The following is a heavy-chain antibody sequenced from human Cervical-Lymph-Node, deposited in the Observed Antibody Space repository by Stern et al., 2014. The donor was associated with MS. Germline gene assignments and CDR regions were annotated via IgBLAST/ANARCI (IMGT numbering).Heavy chain of an antibody. CDR3: ARVRQQLQPGAFDI. CDR2: IYQSGST. CDR1: GGSIGSGGYS. J-gene: IGHJ3*02. D-gene: IGHD6-13*01. V-gene: IGHV4-30-2*01. Sequence: QVQLQESGSGLVKPSQTLSLTCAVSGGSIGSGGYSLGWIRQPPGRGLEWIGYIYQSGSTYYPPSLKSRVTMSVDRSKNQFSLKVNSVTAADTAVYYCARVRQQLQPGAFDIWGQGTMVTVSS.